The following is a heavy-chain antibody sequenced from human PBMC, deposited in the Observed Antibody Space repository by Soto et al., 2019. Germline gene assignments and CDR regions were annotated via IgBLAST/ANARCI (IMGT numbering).Heavy chain of an antibody. V-gene: IGHV3-33*01. CDR1: GFTFSSYG. CDR2: IWYDGSNK. J-gene: IGHJ6*03. CDR3: ATRARDCSSTSCYGDYYYYYYMDV. D-gene: IGHD2-2*01. Sequence: QVQLVESGGGVVQPGRSLRLSCAASGFTFSSYGMHWVRQAPGKGLEWVAVIWYDGSNKYYADSVKGRFTISRDNSKNTLYMQMNSLRAEDTAVYYCATRARDCSSTSCYGDYYYYYYMDVWGKGTTVTVSS.